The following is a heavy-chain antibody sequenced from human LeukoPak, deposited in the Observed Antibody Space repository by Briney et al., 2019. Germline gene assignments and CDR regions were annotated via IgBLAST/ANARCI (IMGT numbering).Heavy chain of an antibody. V-gene: IGHV1-2*02. J-gene: IGHJ4*02. Sequence: ASVKVSCKASGYTFTGYYMHWVRQAPGQGLEWMGWINPNSGGTNYAQKFQGRVTMTRDTSISTAYMELSRLRPDDTAVYYCANRLGYCSGGSCPQGDYWGQGTLVTVSS. D-gene: IGHD2-15*01. CDR1: GYTFTGYY. CDR3: ANRLGYCSGGSCPQGDY. CDR2: INPNSGGT.